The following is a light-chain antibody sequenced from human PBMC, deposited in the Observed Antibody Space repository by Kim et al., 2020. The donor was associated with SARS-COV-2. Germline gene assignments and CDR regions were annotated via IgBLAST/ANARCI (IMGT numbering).Light chain of an antibody. V-gene: IGKV1-33*01. Sequence: YQQKPGKARKLLIYGASNLATGVPSRFSGSGSGTDFNFTGSSLHPEDIATYYCQYCNNLPPNTFGGGTKVDIK. J-gene: IGKJ4*01. CDR3: QYCNNLPPNT. CDR2: GAS.